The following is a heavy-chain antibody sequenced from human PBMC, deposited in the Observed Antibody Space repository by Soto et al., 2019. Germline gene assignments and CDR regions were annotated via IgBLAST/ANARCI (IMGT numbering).Heavy chain of an antibody. D-gene: IGHD3-22*01. CDR1: GYTFTGCY. Sequence: ASVEVSCKASGYTFTGCYMHWVRQAPGQGLEWMGWINPNSGGTNYAQKFQGRVTMTRDTSISTAYMELSRLRSDDTAVYYCARSRSYYDSSGPLDYWGQGTLVTVS. J-gene: IGHJ4*02. CDR2: INPNSGGT. CDR3: ARSRSYYDSSGPLDY. V-gene: IGHV1-2*02.